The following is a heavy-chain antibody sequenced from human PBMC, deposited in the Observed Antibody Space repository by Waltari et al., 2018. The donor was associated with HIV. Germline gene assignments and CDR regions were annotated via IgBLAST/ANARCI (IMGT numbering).Heavy chain of an antibody. CDR1: GFTFSSYW. V-gene: IGHV3-74*01. J-gene: IGHJ4*02. CDR3: VREHSSGWYWAVDY. CDR2: INGDGTST. D-gene: IGHD6-19*01. Sequence: EVQLVESGGGLVQPGGSLRLSCAASGFTFSSYWMHWVRQAPGKGLGWVSRINGDGTSTSYADSVKGRFTISRDNAKNTLYLQMNSLRVEDTAVYYCVREHSSGWYWAVDYWGQGTLVTVSS.